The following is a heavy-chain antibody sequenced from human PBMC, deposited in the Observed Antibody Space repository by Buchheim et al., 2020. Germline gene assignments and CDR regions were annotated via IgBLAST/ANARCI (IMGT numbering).Heavy chain of an antibody. V-gene: IGHV3-66*01. D-gene: IGHD3-10*01. Sequence: EVQLVESGGDLVQPGGSLRLSCAASGFTVSSNHMSWVRQALGKGLEWVSVIHSGGTTDYADSVKGRFTISRDNSKNTLYLHMNSLRVEDTAVYYCARDLRSYGYYYYGMDVWGQGTT. J-gene: IGHJ6*02. CDR3: ARDLRSYGYYYYGMDV. CDR2: IHSGGTT. CDR1: GFTVSSNH.